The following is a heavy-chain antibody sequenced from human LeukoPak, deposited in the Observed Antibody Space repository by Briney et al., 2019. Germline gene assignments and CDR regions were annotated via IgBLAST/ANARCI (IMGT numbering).Heavy chain of an antibody. J-gene: IGHJ4*02. CDR1: GDSVSSNSAA. Sequence: SQTLSLTCAISGDSVSSNSAAWNWIRQSPSRGLEWLGRTYYRSTWYNDYAASVKSRITINPDTSKNQFSLHLNSVTPEDTAVYYCARDGGSYRDFDYWGQGTLVTVSS. D-gene: IGHD1-26*01. V-gene: IGHV6-1*01. CDR2: TYYRSTWYN. CDR3: ARDGGSYRDFDY.